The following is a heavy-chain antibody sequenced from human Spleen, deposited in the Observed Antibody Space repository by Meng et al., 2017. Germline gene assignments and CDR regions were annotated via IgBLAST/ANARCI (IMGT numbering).Heavy chain of an antibody. Sequence: GESLKISCAASGFTFSSYGMHWVRQAPGKGLEWVAVIWYDGSNKYYADSVKGRFTISRDNSKNTLYLQMNSLRAEDTAVYYCARDPIAARREDYYYYYGMDVWGQGTTVTVSS. V-gene: IGHV3-33*01. D-gene: IGHD6-6*01. J-gene: IGHJ6*02. CDR1: GFTFSSYG. CDR3: ARDPIAARREDYYYYYGMDV. CDR2: IWYDGSNK.